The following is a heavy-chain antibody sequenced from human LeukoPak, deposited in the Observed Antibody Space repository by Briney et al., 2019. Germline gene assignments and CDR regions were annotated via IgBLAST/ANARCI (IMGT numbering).Heavy chain of an antibody. Sequence: GGSLRLSCAAAGCTFSSYSMNWVRQAPGKGLEWVSSISSSSSYIYYADSVKGRFTISRDNAKNSLYLQMNSLRAEDTAVYYCARERGDPTGDYWGQGTLVTVSS. J-gene: IGHJ4*02. CDR2: ISSSSSYI. D-gene: IGHD4-17*01. CDR1: GCTFSSYS. CDR3: ARERGDPTGDY. V-gene: IGHV3-21*01.